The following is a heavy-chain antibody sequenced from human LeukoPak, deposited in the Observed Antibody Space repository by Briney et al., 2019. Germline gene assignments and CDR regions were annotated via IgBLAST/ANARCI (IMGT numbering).Heavy chain of an antibody. D-gene: IGHD3-9*01. V-gene: IGHV4-38-2*02. CDR1: GNSISSGHY. Sequence: SETLSLTCSVSGNSISSGHYWGWIRQTPGKVLEWIGSIYLSGTTYYNPSLKSRVTISVDTSKNQFSLKLSSVTAADTAVYFCARIFILSGFSSYFDHWGQGNLVTVSS. CDR3: ARIFILSGFSSYFDH. CDR2: IYLSGTT. J-gene: IGHJ4*02.